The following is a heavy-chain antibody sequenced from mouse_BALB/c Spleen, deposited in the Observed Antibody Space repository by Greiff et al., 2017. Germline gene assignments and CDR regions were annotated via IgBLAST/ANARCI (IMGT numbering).Heavy chain of an antibody. CDR1: GFTFSSYA. Sequence: DVHLVESGGGLVKPGGSLKLSCAASGFTFSSYAMSWVRQTPEKRLEWVASISSGGSTYYPDSVKGRFTISRDNARNILYLQMSSLRSEDTAMYYCARRSYYGSSYVGGLFDYWGQGTTLTVSS. CDR3: ARRSYYGSSYVGGLFDY. J-gene: IGHJ2*01. D-gene: IGHD1-1*01. V-gene: IGHV5-6-5*01. CDR2: ISSGGST.